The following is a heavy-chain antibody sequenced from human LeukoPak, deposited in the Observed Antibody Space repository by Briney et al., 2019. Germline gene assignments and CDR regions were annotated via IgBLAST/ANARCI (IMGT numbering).Heavy chain of an antibody. CDR1: GFTFSSYA. CDR2: TYSGVTT. D-gene: IGHD4-17*01. V-gene: IGHV3-53*01. CDR3: ARTTDLDYYYMDV. J-gene: IGHJ6*03. Sequence: GGSLRLSCAASGFTFSSYAMTWVRQAPGKGLEWVSLTYSGVTTYYADSVKGRLTISRDNSNNMLYLQMNSLRAEDTAVYYCARTTDLDYYYMDVWGKGTTVTISS.